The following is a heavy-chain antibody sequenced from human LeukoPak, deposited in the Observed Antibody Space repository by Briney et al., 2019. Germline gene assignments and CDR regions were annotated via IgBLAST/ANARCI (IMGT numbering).Heavy chain of an antibody. CDR3: TYTSSSGVVY. CDR2: IRNKANNYAT. Sequence: GGSLTLSCAASGFTFSVSAMYWVRQASGKGLEWIGRIRNKANNYATAYAASVKGRFTISREDSKNTAYLQMNSLKTEDTAVYYCTYTSSSGVVYWGQGTLVTVSS. CDR1: GFTFSVSA. D-gene: IGHD6-6*01. J-gene: IGHJ4*02. V-gene: IGHV3-73*01.